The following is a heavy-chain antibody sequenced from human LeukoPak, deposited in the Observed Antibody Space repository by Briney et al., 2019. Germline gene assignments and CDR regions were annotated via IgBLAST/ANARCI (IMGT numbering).Heavy chain of an antibody. D-gene: IGHD3-10*01. CDR3: AREWEPNYYGSGNPDFDY. V-gene: IGHV4-38-2*02. J-gene: IGHJ4*02. Sequence: SETLSLTCTVSGYSISSGYYWGWIRQPPGKGLEWIGSIYHSGSTYYNPSLKSRVTISVDTSKNQFSLKLSSVTAADTAVYYCAREWEPNYYGSGNPDFDYWGQGTLVTVSS. CDR2: IYHSGST. CDR1: GYSISSGYY.